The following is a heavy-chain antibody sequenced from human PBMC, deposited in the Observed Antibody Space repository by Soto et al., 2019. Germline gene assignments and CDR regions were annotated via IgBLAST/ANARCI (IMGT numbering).Heavy chain of an antibody. CDR1: GYTFTSYA. V-gene: IGHV1-3*01. J-gene: IGHJ6*02. CDR2: INAGNGNT. D-gene: IGHD3-10*01. CDR3: ARVGYYGSGSYTYYYSYGMDV. Sequence: GASVKVSCKASGYTFTSYAMHWVRQAPGQRLEWMGWINAGNGNTKYSQKFQGRVTITRDTSASTAYMELSSLRSEDTAVYYCARVGYYGSGSYTYYYSYGMDVWCQGTTVTVSS.